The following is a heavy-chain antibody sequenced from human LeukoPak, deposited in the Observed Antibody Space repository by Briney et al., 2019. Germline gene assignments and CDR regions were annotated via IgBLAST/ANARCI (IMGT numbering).Heavy chain of an antibody. V-gene: IGHV3-23*01. D-gene: IGHD3-9*01. Sequence: GGSLRLSCAASGFTFSSYWMSWVRQAPGKGLEWVSAISGSGGSTYYADSVKGRFTISRDNSKNTLYLQMNSLRAEDTAVYYCAKAARDYDILTGYYSIYYFDYWGQGTLVTVSS. CDR3: AKAARDYDILTGYYSIYYFDY. CDR1: GFTFSSYW. CDR2: ISGSGGST. J-gene: IGHJ4*02.